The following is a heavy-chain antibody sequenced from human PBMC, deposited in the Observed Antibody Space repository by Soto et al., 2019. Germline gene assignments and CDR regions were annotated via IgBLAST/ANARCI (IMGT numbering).Heavy chain of an antibody. J-gene: IGHJ4*02. V-gene: IGHV4-59*01. Sequence: QVQLQESGPGLVKPSETLSLTCTVSGGSISSYYWSWIRQPPGKGLEWIGYMYYSGCTNYNPSLKSRVTISVGTSKNLFSLKLSSVTAADTAVYYCARASSGSYYPTPHFDYWGQGTLVTVSS. D-gene: IGHD1-26*01. CDR2: MYYSGCT. CDR1: GGSISSYY. CDR3: ARASSGSYYPTPHFDY.